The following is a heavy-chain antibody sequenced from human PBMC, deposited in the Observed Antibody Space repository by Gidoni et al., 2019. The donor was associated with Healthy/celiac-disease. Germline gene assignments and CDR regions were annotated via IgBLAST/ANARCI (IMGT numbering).Heavy chain of an antibody. CDR3: ARDEVGSNYGQYGMDV. J-gene: IGHJ6*02. V-gene: IGHV3-11*01. CDR1: GFTLGDYY. D-gene: IGHD4-4*01. CDR2: ISSSGSTI. Sequence: QVQLVESGGGLVKPGGSLSLSCAASGFTLGDYYMSWIRQAPGKGLEWVSYISSSGSTIYYADSVKGRFTISRDNAKNSLYLQMNSLRAEDTAVYYCARDEVGSNYGQYGMDVWGQGTTVTVSS.